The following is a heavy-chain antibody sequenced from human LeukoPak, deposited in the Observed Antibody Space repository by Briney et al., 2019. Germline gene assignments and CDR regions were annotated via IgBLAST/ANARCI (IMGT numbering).Heavy chain of an antibody. CDR1: GGSFSGYY. CDR2: INHSGST. Sequence: PSETLSLTRTVYGGSFSGYYWSWIRQPPGKGLEWIGEINHSGSTNYNPSLKSRVTISVDTSKNQFSLKLSSVTAADTAVYYCARGLQRWLQLLSWFDPWGQGTLVTVSS. J-gene: IGHJ5*02. CDR3: ARGLQRWLQLLSWFDP. V-gene: IGHV4-34*01. D-gene: IGHD5-24*01.